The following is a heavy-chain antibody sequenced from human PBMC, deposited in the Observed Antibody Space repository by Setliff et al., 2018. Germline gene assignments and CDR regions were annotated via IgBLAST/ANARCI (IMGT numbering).Heavy chain of an antibody. J-gene: IGHJ4*02. V-gene: IGHV4-38-2*01. CDR2: IYHSGST. CDR3: ARVGAVNYDFDS. D-gene: IGHD3-10*01. CDR1: SYSISTNYY. Sequence: PSETLSLICAVSSYSISTNYYWGWIRQPPGKGLEWIGSIYHSGSTYYNPSLKSRVTISVDTSKNQFSLKLTYVTAADTAVYYCARVGAVNYDFDSWGQGTLVTVSS.